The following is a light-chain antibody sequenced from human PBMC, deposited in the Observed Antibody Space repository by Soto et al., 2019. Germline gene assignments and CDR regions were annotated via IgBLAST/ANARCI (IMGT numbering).Light chain of an antibody. V-gene: IGLV1-44*01. CDR2: SHN. CDR1: SSNIGSHT. J-gene: IGLJ2*01. Sequence: QSVLTQPPSASGTPGQRVTISCSGSSSNIGSHTVTWYQQVPGTAPKLLIFSHNQRPSGVPDRFSGSKSGTSASLAISGLQSDDEADYYCGGWDDSLSGPVFGGGTKLTVL. CDR3: GGWDDSLSGPV.